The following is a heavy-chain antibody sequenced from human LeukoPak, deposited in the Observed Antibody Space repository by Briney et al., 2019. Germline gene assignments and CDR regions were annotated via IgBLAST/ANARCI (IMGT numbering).Heavy chain of an antibody. CDR2: IYYSGST. CDR3: ARGGGNYYDSSGDNWFDP. D-gene: IGHD3-22*01. Sequence: SETLSLTCTVSGGSISSYHWSWIRQPPGKGLEWIGYIYYSGSTNYNPSLKSRVTISVDTSKNQFSLKLSSVTAADTAVYYCARGGGNYYDSSGDNWFDPWGQGTLVTVSS. V-gene: IGHV4-59*01. J-gene: IGHJ5*02. CDR1: GGSISSYH.